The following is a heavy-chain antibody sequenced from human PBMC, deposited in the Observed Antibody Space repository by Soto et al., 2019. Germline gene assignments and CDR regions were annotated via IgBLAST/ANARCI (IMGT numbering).Heavy chain of an antibody. CDR1: GDSVTSNVW. Sequence: SETLSLTCAVSGDSVTSNVWWSWVRQPPGKGLEWIGEAYHNGLTDYNPSLKSRVTMSVDTSKNEFSLKLTSLTAADTAIYYCARDAAVSGESDRFDYWGQGTLVTVSS. J-gene: IGHJ4*02. CDR2: AYHNGLT. CDR3: ARDAAVSGESDRFDY. D-gene: IGHD6-19*01. V-gene: IGHV4-4*02.